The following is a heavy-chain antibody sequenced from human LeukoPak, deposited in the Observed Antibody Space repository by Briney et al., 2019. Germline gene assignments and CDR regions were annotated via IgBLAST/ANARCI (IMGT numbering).Heavy chain of an antibody. D-gene: IGHD6-19*01. CDR3: ARVSSDSSGWYEFDY. Sequence: GGSLRLSCAASGFIVSSNYMSWVRQAPGKGLEWVSVIYSGGTTYYADSVKGRFAISRDNSKNTLYLQMNSLRAEDTAVYYCARVSSDSSGWYEFDYWGQGTLVTVSS. J-gene: IGHJ4*02. CDR1: GFIVSSNY. V-gene: IGHV3-53*01. CDR2: IYSGGTT.